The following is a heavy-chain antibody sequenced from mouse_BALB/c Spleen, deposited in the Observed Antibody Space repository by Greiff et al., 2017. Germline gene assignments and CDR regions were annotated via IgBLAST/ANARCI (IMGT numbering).Heavy chain of an antibody. Sequence: EVMLVESGGGLVKPGGSLKLSCAASGFTFSSYAMSWVRQSPEKRLEWVAEISSGGSYTYYPDTVTGRFTISRDNAKNTLYLEMSSLRSEDTAMYYCAREGDYAYWGQGTLVTVSA. CDR3: AREGDYAY. CDR2: ISSGGSYT. D-gene: IGHD2-4*01. CDR1: GFTFSSYA. V-gene: IGHV5-9-4*01. J-gene: IGHJ3*01.